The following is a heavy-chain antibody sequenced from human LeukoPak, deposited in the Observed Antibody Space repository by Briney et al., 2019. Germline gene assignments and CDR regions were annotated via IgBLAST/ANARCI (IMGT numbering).Heavy chain of an antibody. V-gene: IGHV4-34*01. D-gene: IGHD3-10*01. CDR1: GFTVSSNY. J-gene: IGHJ4*02. CDR2: INHSRST. CDR3: ARETRTYDSGSYYIDY. Sequence: GSLRLSCAASGFTVSSNYMSWVRQPPGKGLEWIGEINHSRSTNYSPSLKSRVTISVDTSKNQFSLKLSSVTAADTAVYYCARETRTYDSGSYYIDYWGRGTLVTVSS.